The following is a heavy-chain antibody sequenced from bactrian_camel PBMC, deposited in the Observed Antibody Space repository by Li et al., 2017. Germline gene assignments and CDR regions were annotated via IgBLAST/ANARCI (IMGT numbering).Heavy chain of an antibody. V-gene: IGHV3S26*01. CDR3: AAAPVGWSLDLLPGAFGY. J-gene: IGHJ6*01. D-gene: IGHD5*01. CDR2: IERDGST. CDR1: TYSYSSYS. Sequence: HVQLVESGGGSVQSGGSLRLSYAASTYSYSSYSMAWFRQAPGKEREGVAAIERDGSTSYADSVKGRFTISQDDAKKTLYLQMNTLKPEDTGMYYCAAAPVGWSLDLLPGAFGYWGQGTQVTVS.